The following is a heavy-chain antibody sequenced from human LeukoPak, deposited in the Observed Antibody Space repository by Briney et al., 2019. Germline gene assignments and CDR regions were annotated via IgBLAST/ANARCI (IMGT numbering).Heavy chain of an antibody. Sequence: PSETLSLTCAVYGGSFSGYYWSWIRQPPGKGLEWIGEINHSGSTNYNPSLKSRVTISVDTSKNQFSLKLSSVTAADTAVYYCARGGIVVVVAVTADWFDPWGQGTLVTVSS. CDR1: GGSFSGYY. D-gene: IGHD2-15*01. CDR3: ARGGIVVVVAVTADWFDP. J-gene: IGHJ5*02. V-gene: IGHV4-34*01. CDR2: INHSGST.